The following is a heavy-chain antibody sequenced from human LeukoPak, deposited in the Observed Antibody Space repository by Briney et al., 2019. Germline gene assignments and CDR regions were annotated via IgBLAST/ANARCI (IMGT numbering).Heavy chain of an antibody. Sequence: SETLSLTCTVSGGSISSGDYYWSWIRQPPGKGLEWIGYIYYSGSTYYNPSLKSRVTMSVDTSKNQFSLTMNSVTAADTAVYYCVRERDGYNYGGFDYWGQGTLVTVSS. J-gene: IGHJ4*02. CDR1: GGSISSGDYY. V-gene: IGHV4-30-4*02. D-gene: IGHD5-24*01. CDR2: IYYSGST. CDR3: VRERDGYNYGGFDY.